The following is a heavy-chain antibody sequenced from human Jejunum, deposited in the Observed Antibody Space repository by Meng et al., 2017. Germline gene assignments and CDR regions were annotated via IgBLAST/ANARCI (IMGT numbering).Heavy chain of an antibody. V-gene: IGHV7-4-1*02. J-gene: IGHJ4*02. CDR2: INTDTRNP. D-gene: IGHD2-15*01. CDR1: GYASTTHA. CDR3: SRGRGCCTCGSCSLAD. Sequence: APVKFSSKASGYASTTHAWHWVRQAPGQGLEWMGWINTDTRNPTYAQRFTGRFVFSLDTSVSTAYLHISSLKAEDTALYYCSRGRGCCTCGSCSLADWGPGTLVTVSS.